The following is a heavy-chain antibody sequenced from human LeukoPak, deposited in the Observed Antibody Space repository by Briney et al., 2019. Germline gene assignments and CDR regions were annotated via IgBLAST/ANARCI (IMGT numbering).Heavy chain of an antibody. CDR3: ARGKVAFPFDY. J-gene: IGHJ4*02. CDR1: GYSISSGYY. D-gene: IGHD5-12*01. V-gene: IGHV4-38-2*02. Sequence: SETLSLTCTVSGYSISSGYYWGWIRQPPGKGLEWIGEINHSGSTNYNPSLKSRVIISVDTSKNQFSLKLSSVTAADTAVYYCARGKVAFPFDYWGQGTLVTVSS. CDR2: INHSGST.